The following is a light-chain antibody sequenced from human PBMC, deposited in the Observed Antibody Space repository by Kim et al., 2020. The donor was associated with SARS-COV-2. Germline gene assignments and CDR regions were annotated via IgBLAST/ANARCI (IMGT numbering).Light chain of an antibody. CDR2: LEGSGSY. CDR1: SGHSSYI. J-gene: IGLJ3*02. V-gene: IGLV4-60*03. Sequence: SVNLTCTLSSGHSSYIIAWHQQQPGKAPRYLMKLEGSGSYNKGSGVPDRFSGSSSGADRYLTISNLQSEDEADYYCETWDSNTRVFGGGTQLTVL. CDR3: ETWDSNTRV.